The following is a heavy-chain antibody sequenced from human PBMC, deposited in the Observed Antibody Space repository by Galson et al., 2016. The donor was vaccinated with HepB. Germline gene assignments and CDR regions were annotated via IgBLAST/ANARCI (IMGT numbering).Heavy chain of an antibody. CDR3: ARGNYGAYSPFGMDV. D-gene: IGHD4-17*01. Sequence: SLRLSCAASGFTFSRYWMHWVRQAPGKGLKWVAVIWYDGSNKQFADSVKGRFTISRDNSKNTVNLQMNSLRADDTAVYCCARGNYGAYSPFGMDVWGQGTTVTVSS. V-gene: IGHV3-33*08. CDR2: IWYDGSNK. CDR1: GFTFSRYW. J-gene: IGHJ6*02.